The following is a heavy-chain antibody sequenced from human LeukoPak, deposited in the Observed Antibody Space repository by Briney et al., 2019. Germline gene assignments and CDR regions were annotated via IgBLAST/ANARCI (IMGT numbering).Heavy chain of an antibody. D-gene: IGHD6-13*01. CDR1: GSSISSYY. V-gene: IGHV4-59*01. J-gene: IGHJ4*02. CDR3: ARNQQLVLGFDY. Sequence: SETLSLTCTVSGSSISSYYWSWIRQPPGKGLEWIWYIYYSGSTNYNPSLKSRVTISVDTSKNQFSLKLSSVTAADTAVYYCARNQQLVLGFDYWGQGTLVTVSS. CDR2: IYYSGST.